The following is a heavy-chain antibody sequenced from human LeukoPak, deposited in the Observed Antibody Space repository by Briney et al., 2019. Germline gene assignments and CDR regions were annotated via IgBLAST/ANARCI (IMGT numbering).Heavy chain of an antibody. J-gene: IGHJ5*02. Sequence: SETQSLTCTVSGGSISSGGYYWSWIRQHPGKGLEWIGYIYYSGSTYYNPSLKSRVTISVDTSKNQFSLKLSSVTAADTAVYYCARVDSSSWYWFDPWGQGTLVTVSS. V-gene: IGHV4-31*03. D-gene: IGHD6-13*01. CDR1: GGSISSGGYY. CDR3: ARVDSSSWYWFDP. CDR2: IYYSGST.